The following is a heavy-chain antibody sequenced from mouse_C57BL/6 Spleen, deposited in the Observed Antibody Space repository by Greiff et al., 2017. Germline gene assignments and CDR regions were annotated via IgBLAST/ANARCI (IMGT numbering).Heavy chain of an antibody. V-gene: IGHV1-50*01. J-gene: IGHJ2*01. CDR3: ARWEQLRDD. Sequence: VQLQQPGAELVKPGASVKLSCKASGYTFTSYWMQWVKQRPGQGLEWIGEIDPSDSYTNYNQKFKGKATLTVDTSSSTAYMQLSSLTSEDSAVYYCARWEQLRDDWGQGTTLTVSS. CDR2: IDPSDSYT. D-gene: IGHD3-2*02. CDR1: GYTFTSYW.